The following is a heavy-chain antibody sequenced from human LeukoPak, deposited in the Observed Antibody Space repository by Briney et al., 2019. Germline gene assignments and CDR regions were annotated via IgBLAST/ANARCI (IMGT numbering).Heavy chain of an antibody. D-gene: IGHD1-26*01. CDR3: AREPSLVYFDY. J-gene: IGHJ4*02. Sequence: SETLSLTCTVSGGSISSYYWSWIRQPPGKGLEWTGYIYYSGSTNYNPSLKSRVTISVDLSKNQFSLKLSSVTAADTAVYYCAREPSLVYFDYWGQGTLVTVSS. CDR2: IYYSGST. CDR1: GGSISSYY. V-gene: IGHV4-59*01.